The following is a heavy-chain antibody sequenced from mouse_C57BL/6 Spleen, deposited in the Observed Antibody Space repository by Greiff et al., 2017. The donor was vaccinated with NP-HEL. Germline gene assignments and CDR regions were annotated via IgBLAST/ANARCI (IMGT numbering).Heavy chain of an antibody. CDR2: IYPGDGDT. J-gene: IGHJ2*01. CDR1: GYAFSSSW. CDR3: ATIYYDYDNFDY. V-gene: IGHV1-82*01. Sequence: VQLQQSGPELVKPGASVKISCKASGYAFSSSWMNWVKQRPGKGLEWIGRIYPGDGDTNYNGKFKGKATLTADKSSSTAYMQLSSLTSEDSAVYFCATIYYDYDNFDYWGQGTTLTVSS. D-gene: IGHD2-4*01.